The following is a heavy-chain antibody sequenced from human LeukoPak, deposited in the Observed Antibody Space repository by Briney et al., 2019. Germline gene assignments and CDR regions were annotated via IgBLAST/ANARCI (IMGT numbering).Heavy chain of an antibody. V-gene: IGHV3-48*03. CDR2: ISSSGSTI. CDR1: GFTFSSYE. Sequence: HAGGSLRLSCAASGFTFSSYEMNWVRQAPGKGLEWVSYISSSGSTIYYADSVKGRFTISRDNAKNSLYLQMNSLRAEDTAVYYCARDFLDAFNTVTTCDYWGQGTLVTVSS. CDR3: ARDFLDAFNTVTTCDY. D-gene: IGHD4-11*01. J-gene: IGHJ4*02.